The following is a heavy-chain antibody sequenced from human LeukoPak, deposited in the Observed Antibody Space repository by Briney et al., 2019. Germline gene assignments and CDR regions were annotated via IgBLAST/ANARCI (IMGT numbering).Heavy chain of an antibody. CDR2: INPSGDNT. J-gene: IGHJ5*02. Sequence: GASVKVSCKASGYTFTNNYMHWVRQAPGQGLEWMGIINPSGDNTWYAQKFQGRVTMTRDMATSTDYMEVSSLKSEDTAVYYCAKSGGVRFDPWGQGTLVTVSS. D-gene: IGHD3-16*01. V-gene: IGHV1-46*01. CDR3: AKSGGVRFDP. CDR1: GYTFTNNY.